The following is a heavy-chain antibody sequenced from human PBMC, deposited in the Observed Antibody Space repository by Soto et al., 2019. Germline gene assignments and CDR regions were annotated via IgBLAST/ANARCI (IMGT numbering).Heavy chain of an antibody. CDR2: SIPIFGTA. CDR3: AAAGAGGVRQGF. Sequence: QVQLVQSGAEVKKPGSSVKVSCKASGGTFSSYAISWVRQAPGQGLEWMGGSIPIFGTANYAQKFQGRVTITADESTITAYMELSSLRSEDTAVYYCAAAGAGGVRQGFWGQGTLVTVSS. D-gene: IGHD2-8*01. V-gene: IGHV1-69*01. CDR1: GGTFSSYA. J-gene: IGHJ4*02.